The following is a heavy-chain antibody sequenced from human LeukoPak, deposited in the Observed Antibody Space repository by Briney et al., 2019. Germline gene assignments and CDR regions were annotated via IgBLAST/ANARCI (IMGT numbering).Heavy chain of an antibody. J-gene: IGHJ4*02. CDR1: GFTFSSYA. Sequence: GGSLRLSCAASGFTFSSYAMSWVRQAPGKGLEWVSAISGSGGSTYYADSVKGRFTISRDNSKNTLYLQMNSLRAEDTAVYYCAKDLKKERRPALRYGGYELPNDYWGQGTLVTVSS. CDR2: ISGSGGST. CDR3: AKDLKKERRPALRYGGYELPNDY. D-gene: IGHD5-12*01. V-gene: IGHV3-23*01.